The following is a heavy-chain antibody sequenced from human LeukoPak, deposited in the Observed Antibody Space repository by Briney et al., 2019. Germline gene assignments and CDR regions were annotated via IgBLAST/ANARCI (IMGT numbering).Heavy chain of an antibody. J-gene: IGHJ4*02. CDR3: ARAIFIDIVLMVYAATDLKHREFDY. CDR1: GYTFTGYY. CDR2: INPNSGGT. V-gene: IGHV1-2*02. D-gene: IGHD2-8*01. Sequence: ASVKVSCKASGYTFTGYYMHWVRQAPGQGLEWMGWINPNSGGTNYAQKFQGRVTMTRDTSISTAYMELSRLRSDDTAVYYCARAIFIDIVLMVYAATDLKHREFDYWGQGTLVTVSS.